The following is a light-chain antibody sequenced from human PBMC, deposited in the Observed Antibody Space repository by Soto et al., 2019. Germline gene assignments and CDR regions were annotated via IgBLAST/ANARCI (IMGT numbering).Light chain of an antibody. V-gene: IGKV4-1*01. CDR1: QSVLYSSNNKNY. CDR2: WAS. Sequence: DIVMTQSPDSLAVSLGERDTINCKSSQSVLYSSNNKNYLAWYQQKPGQPPKLLINWASTRESGVPDRFSGSGSGTDLPLTISSLQAEDVAVYYCQQYYSTPRTFGQGTKVEIK. CDR3: QQYYSTPRT. J-gene: IGKJ1*01.